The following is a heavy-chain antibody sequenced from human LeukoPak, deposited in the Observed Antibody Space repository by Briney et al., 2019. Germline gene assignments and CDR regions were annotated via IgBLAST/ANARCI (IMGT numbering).Heavy chain of an antibody. Sequence: GGSLRLSCAASGFTFSSYGMSWVRQAPGKGLEWVSAISGSGGSTYHADPVKGRFTISRDNARNSLYLQMNNLRAEDTAVYYCAREGGADLGYYYMDVWGKGTTVIVSS. V-gene: IGHV3-23*01. CDR3: AREGGADLGYYYMDV. D-gene: IGHD2-21*02. CDR2: ISGSGGST. CDR1: GFTFSSYG. J-gene: IGHJ6*03.